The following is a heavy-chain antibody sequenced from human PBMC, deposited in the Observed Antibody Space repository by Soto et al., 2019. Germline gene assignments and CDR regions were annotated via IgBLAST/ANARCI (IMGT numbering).Heavy chain of an antibody. Sequence: QVQLVQSGAEVKKPGSSVKVSCKASGGTFSTYTLYWVRQAPGQGLEWMGGISPGIDIRDYAQKFQGRVTIAADESTSTVFMQLSTLLSEDTALCYCAGGMCFGGSCYLDVWGQGTLVTVSS. V-gene: IGHV1-69*12. CDR3: AGGMCFGGSCYLDV. CDR2: ISPGIDIR. D-gene: IGHD2-15*01. CDR1: GGTFSTYT. J-gene: IGHJ4*02.